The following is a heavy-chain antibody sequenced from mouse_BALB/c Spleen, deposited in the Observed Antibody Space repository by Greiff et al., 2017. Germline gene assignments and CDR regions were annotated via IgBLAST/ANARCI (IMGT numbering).Heavy chain of an antibody. D-gene: IGHD1-1*01. V-gene: IGHV1-9*01. J-gene: IGHJ2*01. CDR1: GYTFSSYW. CDR2: ILPGSGST. CDR3: SNYGSGRDY. Sequence: QVQLQQSGAELMKPGASVKISCKATGYTFSSYWIEWVKQRPGHGLEWIGEILPGSGSTNYNEKFKGKATYTADTSSNPAYMQHSSLTSEDAAVYYCSNYGSGRDYWGQGTTLTVSS.